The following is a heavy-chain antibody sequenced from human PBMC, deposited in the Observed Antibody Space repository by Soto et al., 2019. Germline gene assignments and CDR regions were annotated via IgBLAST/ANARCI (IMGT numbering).Heavy chain of an antibody. J-gene: IGHJ5*02. D-gene: IGHD3-10*01. CDR2: ISYDGSNK. CDR3: AAGGSGSYYGYWFDP. Sequence: QVQLVESGGGVVQPGRSLRLSCAASGFTFSSYGMHWVRQAPGKGLEWVAVISYDGSNKYYADSVKGRFTISRDNSKNTLYLQINSLRAEDTAVYYCAAGGSGSYYGYWFDPWGQGTLVTVSS. CDR1: GFTFSSYG. V-gene: IGHV3-30*03.